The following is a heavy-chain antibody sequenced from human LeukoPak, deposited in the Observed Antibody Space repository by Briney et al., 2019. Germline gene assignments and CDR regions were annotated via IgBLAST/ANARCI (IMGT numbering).Heavy chain of an antibody. J-gene: IGHJ4*02. V-gene: IGHV3-53*01. CDR2: IYSGGST. CDR1: GFTVSDNY. Sequence: GGSLRLSCAVSGFTVSDNYMNWVRQAPGKGLEWVSVIYSGGSTNYADSVKGRFTISRDNRKNTLYLQMNSLRAEDTAIYYCARDHYGGLDYWGQGTLVTVSS. D-gene: IGHD3-10*01. CDR3: ARDHYGGLDY.